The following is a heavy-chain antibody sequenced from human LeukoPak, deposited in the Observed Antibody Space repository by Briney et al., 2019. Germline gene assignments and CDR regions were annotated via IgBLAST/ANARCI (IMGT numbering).Heavy chain of an antibody. CDR1: GFTFSSYA. J-gene: IGHJ1*01. V-gene: IGHV3-23*01. Sequence: GGSLRLSCAASGFTFSSYAMSWVRQAPGKGLEWVSSISGSGGRTYYADSVKGRFAISRDNSRNTLSLQMNSLRPEDTAVYYCAKDLLYYGPGTYYNAAEYFQFWGQGTQVTVSS. D-gene: IGHD3-10*01. CDR2: ISGSGGRT. CDR3: AKDLLYYGPGTYYNAAEYFQF.